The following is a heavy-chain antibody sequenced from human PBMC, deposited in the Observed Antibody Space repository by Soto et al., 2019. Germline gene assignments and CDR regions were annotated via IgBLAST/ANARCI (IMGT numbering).Heavy chain of an antibody. Sequence: GGSLRLSCAASGFTFGSYWMSWVRQAPGKGLEWVANIKQDGSEKCYVDSVKGRFTISRDNAKNSLYLQMNSLRAEDTAVYYCARGRVAAARSPDYYYYGMDVWGQGTTVTVSS. J-gene: IGHJ6*02. V-gene: IGHV3-7*03. CDR2: IKQDGSEK. CDR1: GFTFGSYW. CDR3: ARGRVAAARSPDYYYYGMDV. D-gene: IGHD6-13*01.